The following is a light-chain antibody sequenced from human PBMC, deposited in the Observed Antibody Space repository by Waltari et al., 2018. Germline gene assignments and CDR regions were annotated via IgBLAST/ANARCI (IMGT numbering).Light chain of an antibody. CDR1: QGIRNY. V-gene: IGKV1-27*01. CDR3: QQYNDWPALT. CDR2: AVS. Sequence: DIQLTQSPSSLSASVGDRVTITCRASQGIRNYLAWYQQKPGKVPKLLMYAVSTLQSGVPSRFSGSGSGTDFTLTISSLQSEDFALYYCQQYNDWPALTFGGGTKVEIK. J-gene: IGKJ4*01.